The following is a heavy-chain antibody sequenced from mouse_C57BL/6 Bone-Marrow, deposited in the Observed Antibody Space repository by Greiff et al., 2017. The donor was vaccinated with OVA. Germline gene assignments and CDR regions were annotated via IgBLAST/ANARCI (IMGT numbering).Heavy chain of an antibody. D-gene: IGHD2-4*01. CDR2: IYPGSGNT. CDR3: AREDYDGYAMDY. Sequence: VQLQQSGPELVKPGASVKISCKASGYGFTSYYIHWVKQRPGQGLEWIGWIYPGSGNTKYNEKFKGKATLTADTSSSTAYMQLSSLTSEDSAVYYCAREDYDGYAMDYWGQGTSVTVSS. V-gene: IGHV1-66*01. J-gene: IGHJ4*01. CDR1: GYGFTSYY.